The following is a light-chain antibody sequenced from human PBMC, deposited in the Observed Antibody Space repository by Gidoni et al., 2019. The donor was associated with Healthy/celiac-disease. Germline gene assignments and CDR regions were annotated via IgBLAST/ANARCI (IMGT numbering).Light chain of an antibody. Sequence: DIQMTQSTSTLSASVGDRVTITCRASQSISSWLAWYQQKPGKAPKLLIYDASSLESGVPSRFSGSGSGTEFTLTISSLQPDDFATYYCQQYNSYWTFGKGTKVEI. CDR1: QSISSW. CDR3: QQYNSYWT. J-gene: IGKJ1*01. V-gene: IGKV1-5*01. CDR2: DAS.